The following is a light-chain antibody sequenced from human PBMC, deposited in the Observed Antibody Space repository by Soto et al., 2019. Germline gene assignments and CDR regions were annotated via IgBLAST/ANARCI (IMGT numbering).Light chain of an antibody. CDR1: QFIGIRY. V-gene: IGKV3-20*01. J-gene: IGKJ1*01. CDR3: QQYDSSPWT. Sequence: ENVLTQYPGTMSLTPGERVTLSCRDSQFIGIRYFAWYQQKPGQAPRLLIYGASSRASGVPDRFSGSGSGTDFTFTMSRQEPEDFAVYYCQQYDSSPWTFVLATTEEI. CDR2: GAS.